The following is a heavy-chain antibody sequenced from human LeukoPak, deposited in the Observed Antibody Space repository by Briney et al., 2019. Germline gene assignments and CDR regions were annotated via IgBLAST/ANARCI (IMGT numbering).Heavy chain of an antibody. V-gene: IGHV5-10-1*01. CDR2: IDPSDSYT. CDR3: ATSVGAEYFQH. CDR1: GYSFTSYW. J-gene: IGHJ1*01. Sequence: GESLKISCKGSGYSFTSYWISWVRQMPGKGLGWMGRIDPSDSYTNYSPSFQGHVTISADKSITTAYLQWRSLKASDTAMFYCATSVGAEYFQHWGQGTLVTVSS.